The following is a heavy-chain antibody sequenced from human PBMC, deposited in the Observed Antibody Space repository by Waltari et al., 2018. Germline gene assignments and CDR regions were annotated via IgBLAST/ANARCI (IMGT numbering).Heavy chain of an antibody. J-gene: IGHJ4*02. Sequence: QVQLQQWGAGLLKPSETLSLTCAVSGGSFSGYYWSWIRQPPGTGLEWLGKINHSGSTNYNPSLKSRVTISVDTSKNQFSLKLSSVTAADTAVYYCARVVKQFTYYYGSAGLEKYYFDYWGQGTLVTVSS. CDR2: INHSGST. D-gene: IGHD3-10*01. CDR3: ARVVKQFTYYYGSAGLEKYYFDY. V-gene: IGHV4-34*01. CDR1: GGSFSGYY.